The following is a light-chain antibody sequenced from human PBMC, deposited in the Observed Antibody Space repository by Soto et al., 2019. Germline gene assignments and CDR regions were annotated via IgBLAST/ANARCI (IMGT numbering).Light chain of an antibody. V-gene: IGKV1-5*01. CDR3: QQYSSYYPPT. CDR2: DAY. J-gene: IGKJ4*01. Sequence: DIQMTQSPSTLSASVGDRVTITCRASQSISSWLAWYQQKPGKAPKLLIYDAYSLESGTPSRFSVRRSGTEFTLTIARLQPEDFATYYCQQYSSYYPPTSGGGDKVDI. CDR1: QSISSW.